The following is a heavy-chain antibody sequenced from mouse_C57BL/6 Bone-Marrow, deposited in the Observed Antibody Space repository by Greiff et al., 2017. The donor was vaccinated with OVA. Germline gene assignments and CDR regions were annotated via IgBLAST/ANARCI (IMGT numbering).Heavy chain of an antibody. D-gene: IGHD1-1*01. Sequence: QVQLQQSGAELARPGASVKMSCKASGYTFTSYWMHWVKQRPGQGLEWIGMIHPNSGSTNYNEKFKSKATLTVDKSSSTAYMQLSSLTSEDSAVYYCARGLTVVAPLDYWGQGTTLTVSS. CDR2: IHPNSGST. V-gene: IGHV1-64*01. CDR3: ARGLTVVAPLDY. J-gene: IGHJ2*01. CDR1: GYTFTSYW.